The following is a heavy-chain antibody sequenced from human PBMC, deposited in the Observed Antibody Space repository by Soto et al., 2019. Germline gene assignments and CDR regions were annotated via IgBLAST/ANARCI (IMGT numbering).Heavy chain of an antibody. V-gene: IGHV4-59*01. J-gene: IGHJ6*03. Sequence: SETLSLTCTVSGGSISSYYWSWIRQPPGKGLEWIGYIYYSGSTNYNPSLKSRVTISVDTSKNQFSLKLSSVTAADTAVYYCASMSSSSFMGYYMDVWGKGTTVTVSS. D-gene: IGHD6-6*01. CDR3: ASMSSSSFMGYYMDV. CDR1: GGSISSYY. CDR2: IYYSGST.